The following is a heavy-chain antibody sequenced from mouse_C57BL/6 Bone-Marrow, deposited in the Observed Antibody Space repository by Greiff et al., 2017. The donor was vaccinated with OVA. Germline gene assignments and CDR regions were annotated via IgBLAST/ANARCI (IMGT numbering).Heavy chain of an antibody. J-gene: IGHJ4*01. CDR3: ARKGRIYYYAMDY. V-gene: IGHV1-55*01. Sequence: VKLQESGAELVKPGASVKMSCKASGYTFTSYWITWVKQRPGQGLEWIGDIYPGSGSTNYNEKFKSKATLTVDTSSSTAYMQLSSLTSEDSAVYYCARKGRIYYYAMDYWGQGTSVTVSS. CDR2: IYPGSGST. CDR1: GYTFTSYW.